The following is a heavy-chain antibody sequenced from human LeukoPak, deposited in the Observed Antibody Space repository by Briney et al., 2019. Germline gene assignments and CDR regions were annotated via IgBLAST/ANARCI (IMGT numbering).Heavy chain of an antibody. V-gene: IGHV4-59*08. Sequence: SETLSLTCTVSGGSMSGSYWSWIRQSPGKGLEWLGYIYFTGHSNSNPSLKSRVTISLDTSKNQLSLRLASVTAADTAVYYCARRRQVTSYSPYAFDIWGQGTMVTVSS. J-gene: IGHJ3*02. D-gene: IGHD2-15*01. CDR3: ARRRQVTSYSPYAFDI. CDR2: IYFTGHS. CDR1: GGSMSGSY.